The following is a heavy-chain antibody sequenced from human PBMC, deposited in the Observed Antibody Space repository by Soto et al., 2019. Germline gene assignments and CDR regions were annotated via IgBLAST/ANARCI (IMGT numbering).Heavy chain of an antibody. CDR2: IFTGGGT. CDR3: ARDVGRDTNQH. J-gene: IGHJ1*01. D-gene: IGHD2-21*02. Sequence: EVHLVESGGGLIQPGGSLRLSCAASGFTVSNYYMSWVRQAPGKGLEWVSVIFTGGGTSYADSVKGRFTISRDNSKNTVFLQMNSLRAEDAAVYYCARDVGRDTNQHWGQGTLVTVSS. CDR1: GFTVSNYY. V-gene: IGHV3-53*01.